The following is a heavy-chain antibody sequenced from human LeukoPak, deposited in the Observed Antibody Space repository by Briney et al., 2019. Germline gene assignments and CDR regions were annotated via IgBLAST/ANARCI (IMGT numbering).Heavy chain of an antibody. V-gene: IGHV3-64D*06. CDR3: VKTMMTFGGVIRTDAFDI. CDR1: GFTFSTFA. Sequence: PGGSLRLSCSASGFTFSTFAMHWVRQAPGKRLEYVSGINNNGDSTYYSDSVKARLTISRDNSKNTLFLQMASLRAEGTAVYYCVKTMMTFGGVIRTDAFDIWGQGTMVIVSS. CDR2: INNNGDST. J-gene: IGHJ3*02. D-gene: IGHD3-16*01.